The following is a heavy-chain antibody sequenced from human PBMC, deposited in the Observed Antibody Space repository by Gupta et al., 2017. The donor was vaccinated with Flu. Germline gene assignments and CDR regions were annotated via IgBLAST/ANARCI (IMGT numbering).Heavy chain of an antibody. Sequence: EVQLLESGGGLVQPGGSLRLSCAASGFTFSSYAMSWVRQAPGKGLEWVSAISGSGGSTYYADSVKGRFTISRDNSKNTLYLQMNSLRAEDTAVYYCANDGYYDSSGYTDAFDIWGQGTMVTVSS. J-gene: IGHJ3*02. D-gene: IGHD3-22*01. CDR1: GFTFSSYA. CDR2: ISGSGGST. V-gene: IGHV3-23*01. CDR3: ANDGYYDSSGYTDAFDI.